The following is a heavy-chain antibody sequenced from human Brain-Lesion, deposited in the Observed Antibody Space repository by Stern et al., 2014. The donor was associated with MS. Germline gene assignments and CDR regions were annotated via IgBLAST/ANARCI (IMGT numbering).Heavy chain of an antibody. J-gene: IGHJ3*02. D-gene: IGHD1-14*01. CDR1: GGYISSSNW. Sequence: QVQLQESGPGLVKPSGTLSLTCAVSGGYISSSNWWSWVRQSPGKGLEWIGEIYHSGGTKYSPSFESRVILSVDKSKNQFSLKLGYVTAADTAVYYCARELPDLNAFDIWGQGTMVTVSS. CDR2: IYHSGGT. V-gene: IGHV4-4*02. CDR3: ARELPDLNAFDI.